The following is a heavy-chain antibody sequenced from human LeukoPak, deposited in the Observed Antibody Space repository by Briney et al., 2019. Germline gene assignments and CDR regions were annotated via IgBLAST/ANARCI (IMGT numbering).Heavy chain of an antibody. D-gene: IGHD2-21*01. CDR1: GGTFSSYA. CDR3: ARGCGGGDCYDY. CDR2: IIPIFGTA. J-gene: IGHJ4*02. V-gene: IGHV1-69*13. Sequence: SVKVSCKASGGTFSSYAISWVRQAPGQGLEWMGGIIPIFGTANYAQEFQGRVTITADESTSTAYMELSSLRSEDTAVYYCARGCGGGDCYDYWGQGTLVTVSS.